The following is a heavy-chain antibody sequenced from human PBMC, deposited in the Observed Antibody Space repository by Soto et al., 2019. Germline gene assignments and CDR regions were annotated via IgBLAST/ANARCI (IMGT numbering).Heavy chain of an antibody. CDR3: TRQEGGAAADRPLDY. Sequence: QLRLQESGPGLVKPSETVSLTCSVSGASIRSTSYYWGWIRQPPGKGLEWIGSIYYSGSTHYSPSLKSRIIMSIDTSTNQFSLKLTSVTAADTAVYYCTRQEGGAAADRPLDYWGQGTLVTVSS. V-gene: IGHV4-39*01. D-gene: IGHD6-13*01. CDR1: GASIRSTSYY. CDR2: IYYSGST. J-gene: IGHJ4*02.